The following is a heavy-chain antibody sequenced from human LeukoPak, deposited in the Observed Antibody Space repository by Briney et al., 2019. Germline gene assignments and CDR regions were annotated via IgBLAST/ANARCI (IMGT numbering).Heavy chain of an antibody. CDR1: GFTFSNYW. J-gene: IGHJ4*02. D-gene: IGHD3-22*01. V-gene: IGHV3-74*01. CDR3: AKNYYDSSGYYFDY. Sequence: GGSLRLSCAASGFTFSNYWMSWVRQAPGKGLVWVSRIKSDGSSTTYVDSVKGRFTISRDNAKNTLYLQMNSLRAEDTAVYYCAKNYYDSSGYYFDYWGQGTLVTVSS. CDR2: IKSDGSST.